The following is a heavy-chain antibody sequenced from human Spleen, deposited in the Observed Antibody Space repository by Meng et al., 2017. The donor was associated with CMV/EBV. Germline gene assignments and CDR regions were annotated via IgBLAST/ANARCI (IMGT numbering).Heavy chain of an antibody. D-gene: IGHD3-16*01. CDR2: ISYDGGNK. CDR3: ARVGG. Sequence: RSLRLSCAASGFTISSNAMHWVRQAPGKGLEWMAVISYDGGNKYYADSVKGRFTISRDNAKNSLYLQMNSLRAEDTAVYYCARVGGWGQGTLVTVSS. J-gene: IGHJ4*02. CDR1: GFTISSNA. V-gene: IGHV3-30-3*01.